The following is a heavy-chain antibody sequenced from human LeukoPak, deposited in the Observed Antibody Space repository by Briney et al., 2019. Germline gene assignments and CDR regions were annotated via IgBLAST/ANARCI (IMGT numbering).Heavy chain of an antibody. J-gene: IGHJ3*02. D-gene: IGHD3-16*01. CDR2: ISHSCST. CDR3: ARPLGNDAFDI. V-gene: IGHV4-38-2*01. Sequence: WIGSISHSCSTYYNPSLKSRVTISVDTSKNQFSLKLSSVTAADTAVYYCARPLGNDAFDIWGQGTMVTVSS.